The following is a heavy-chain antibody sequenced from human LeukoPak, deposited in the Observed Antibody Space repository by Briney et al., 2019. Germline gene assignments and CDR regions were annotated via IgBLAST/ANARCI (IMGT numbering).Heavy chain of an antibody. J-gene: IGHJ3*02. Sequence: PGGSLRLSCAASGFTVSSNYMSWVRQAPGKGLEWVANIKQDGSEKYYVDSVKGRFTISRDNAKNALYLQMNSLRAEDTAVYYCARERVVDAAFDIWGQGTMVTVSS. CDR3: ARERVVDAAFDI. D-gene: IGHD3-22*01. CDR2: IKQDGSEK. CDR1: GFTVSSNY. V-gene: IGHV3-7*01.